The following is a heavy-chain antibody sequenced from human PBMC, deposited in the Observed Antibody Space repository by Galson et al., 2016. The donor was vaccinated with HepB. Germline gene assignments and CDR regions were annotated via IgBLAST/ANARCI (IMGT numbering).Heavy chain of an antibody. V-gene: IGHV3-23*01. Sequence: SLRLSCAASGFTFGHHAMSWVRQTPGKGLEWVAAISFGADRTFYANSVRGRFTIPRDNSMNTMFLQMDSLRADDTAVYYCVRDTVGVMTSFDLWGQGTQVIVSS. CDR2: ISFGADRT. D-gene: IGHD2-21*02. CDR1: GFTFGHHA. J-gene: IGHJ4*02. CDR3: VRDTVGVMTSFDL.